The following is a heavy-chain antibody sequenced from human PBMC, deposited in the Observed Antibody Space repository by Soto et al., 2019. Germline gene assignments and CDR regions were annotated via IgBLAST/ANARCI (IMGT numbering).Heavy chain of an antibody. Sequence: SETLSLTCTVSGGSISGYYWSWIRQPPGKGLEWIGYIYYSGSTNYNPSLKSRVTISVDTSKNQFSLKLSSVTAADTAVYYCARDGVSSSWYVGGWFDPWGQGTLVTV. J-gene: IGHJ5*02. V-gene: IGHV4-59*01. D-gene: IGHD6-13*01. CDR3: ARDGVSSSWYVGGWFDP. CDR2: IYYSGST. CDR1: GGSISGYY.